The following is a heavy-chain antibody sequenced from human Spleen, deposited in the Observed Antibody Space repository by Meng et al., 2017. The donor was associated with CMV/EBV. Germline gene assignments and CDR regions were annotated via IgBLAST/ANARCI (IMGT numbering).Heavy chain of an antibody. V-gene: IGHV4-59*01. D-gene: IGHD2-15*01. J-gene: IGHJ5*02. CDR1: GGSISSYY. Sequence: GSLRLSCTVSGGSISSYYWSWIRQPPGKGLEWIGYIYYSGNNYNPSLRSRVTISRDASKNQFSLKLRSVPAADTAVYYCARDPAYCSPTTCRRWFDPWGQGTLVTVSS. CDR3: ARDPAYCSPTTCRRWFDP. CDR2: IYYSGN.